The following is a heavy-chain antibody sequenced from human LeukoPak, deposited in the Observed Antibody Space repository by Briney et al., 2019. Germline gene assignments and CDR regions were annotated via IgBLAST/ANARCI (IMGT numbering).Heavy chain of an antibody. Sequence: GGSLRLSCAASEFTFSNYAMNWVRQAPGKGLEWVSSIGGSDVSTYYADSVTGRFTISRDNSKNTLYLQMNSLRVEDTAIYYCAKILWFTTGSYIFDYWGQGTLVTVSS. CDR1: EFTFSNYA. CDR3: AKILWFTTGSYIFDY. CDR2: IGGSDVST. V-gene: IGHV3-23*01. J-gene: IGHJ4*02. D-gene: IGHD3-10*01.